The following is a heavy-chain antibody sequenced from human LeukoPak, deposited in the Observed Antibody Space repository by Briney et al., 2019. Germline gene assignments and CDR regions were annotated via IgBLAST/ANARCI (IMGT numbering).Heavy chain of an antibody. CDR2: MCYDGSRE. D-gene: IGHD1-26*01. Sequence: PAGSLRLSCAASGFILSTHGMHWVRQAPDKGLEWVAGMCYDGSREDYADSLKGRVTITRDMSKNTLNLQMNSLRVEDTAMFYCARDLSFGSLDFRGQGTLVTVSS. CDR3: ARDLSFGSLDF. V-gene: IGHV3-33*01. CDR1: GFILSTHG. J-gene: IGHJ4*02.